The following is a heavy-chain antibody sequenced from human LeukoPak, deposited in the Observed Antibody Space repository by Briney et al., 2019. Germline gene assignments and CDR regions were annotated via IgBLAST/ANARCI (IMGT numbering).Heavy chain of an antibody. CDR1: GYTFTSYD. J-gene: IGHJ4*02. CDR2: MNPNSGNT. V-gene: IGHV1-8*01. Sequence: ASVKVSCKASGYTFTSYDINWVRQATGQGLEWMGWMNPNSGNTGYAQKFQGRVTMTRNTSISTAYMELSRLRSEDTAVYYCARGPIWNTVSRTGVLLNYWGQGTLVTVSS. D-gene: IGHD4-17*01. CDR3: ARGPIWNTVSRTGVLLNY.